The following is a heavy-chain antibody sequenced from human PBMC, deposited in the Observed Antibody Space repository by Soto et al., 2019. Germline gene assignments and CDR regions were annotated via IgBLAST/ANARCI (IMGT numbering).Heavy chain of an antibody. CDR2: INTSGSST. V-gene: IGHV1-46*01. Sequence: GASVKVSCKASGYTFTSYYMHWVRQAPGQGLEWMGIINTSGSSTSYAQKLQGRVTMTRETSTSTVYMELSSLRSEYTAVYYCARVPSYGSPFDYWGQGTLVTVCS. CDR3: ARVPSYGSPFDY. D-gene: IGHD1-26*01. CDR1: GYTFTSYY. J-gene: IGHJ4*02.